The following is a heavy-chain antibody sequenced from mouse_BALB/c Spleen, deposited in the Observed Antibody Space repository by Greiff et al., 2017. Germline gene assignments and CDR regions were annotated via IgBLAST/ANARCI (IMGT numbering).Heavy chain of an antibody. D-gene: IGHD2-1*01. CDR3: AREGPYGNWFAY. Sequence: EVQLVESGGGLVKPGGSLKLSCAASGFTFSSYAMSWVRQTPEKRLEWVASISSGGSTYYPDSVKGRFTISRDNARNILYLQMSSLRSEDTAMYYCAREGPYGNWFAYWGQGTLVTVSA. CDR2: ISSGGST. CDR1: GFTFSSYA. J-gene: IGHJ3*01. V-gene: IGHV5-6-5*01.